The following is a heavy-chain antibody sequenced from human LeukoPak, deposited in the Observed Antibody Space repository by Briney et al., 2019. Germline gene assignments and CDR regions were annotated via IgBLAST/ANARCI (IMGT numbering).Heavy chain of an antibody. Sequence: SETLSLTCTVSGGSISSGSYYWSWIRQPAGKGLEWIGRIYTSGSTNYNPSPKSRVTISVDTSKNQFSLKLSSVTAADTAVYYCARGVNYYDSSGYLDYWGQGTLVTVSS. D-gene: IGHD3-22*01. J-gene: IGHJ4*02. V-gene: IGHV4-61*02. CDR3: ARGVNYYDSSGYLDY. CDR1: GGSISSGSYY. CDR2: IYTSGST.